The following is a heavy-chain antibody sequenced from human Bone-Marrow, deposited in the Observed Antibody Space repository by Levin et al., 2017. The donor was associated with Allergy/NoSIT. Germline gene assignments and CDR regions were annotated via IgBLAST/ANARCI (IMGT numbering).Heavy chain of an antibody. J-gene: IGHJ4*02. Sequence: PGESLKISCKASGYAFTGYNLYWVRQAPGQGLEWMGWINPDSGETHYTHEFQGRVTMTRDTSIRTAYMELSRLTSDDTAVYYCARQFDSGYDSAYYDYWGQGALVTVSS. V-gene: IGHV1-2*02. CDR1: GYAFTGYN. CDR2: INPDSGET. CDR3: ARQFDSGYDSAYYDY. D-gene: IGHD5-12*01.